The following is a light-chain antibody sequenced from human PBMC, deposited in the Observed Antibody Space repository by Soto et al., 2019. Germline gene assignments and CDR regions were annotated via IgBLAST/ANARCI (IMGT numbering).Light chain of an antibody. CDR3: CSYAGGTMFYV. J-gene: IGLJ1*01. V-gene: IGLV2-23*02. CDR2: EVN. CDR1: SSDVGSYNL. Sequence: QSALTQPASVSGSPGQSITISCTGTSSDVGSYNLISWYQQYPDKAPKLMIYEVNKRPSGVSSRFSGSKSGNTASLTISGLQAEDEADYYCCSYAGGTMFYVFGSGTKLTVL.